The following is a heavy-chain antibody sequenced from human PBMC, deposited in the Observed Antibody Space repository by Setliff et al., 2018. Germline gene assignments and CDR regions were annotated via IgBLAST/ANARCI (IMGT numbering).Heavy chain of an antibody. CDR1: GFTFSSYW. D-gene: IGHD4-4*01. V-gene: IGHV3-7*01. Sequence: GGSLRLSCAASGFTFSSYWMSWVRQAPGKGLEWVANIKQDGSEKYHADSVKGRFTISRDNAKNSLYLQMTSLRAEDTAVYYGARGPTVTTLDYWGQGTLVTVSS. J-gene: IGHJ4*02. CDR2: IKQDGSEK. CDR3: ARGPTVTTLDY.